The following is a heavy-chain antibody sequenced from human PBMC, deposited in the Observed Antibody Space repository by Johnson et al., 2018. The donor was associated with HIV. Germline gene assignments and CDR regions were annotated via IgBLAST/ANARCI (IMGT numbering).Heavy chain of an antibody. V-gene: IGHV3-30*02. D-gene: IGHD1/OR15-1a*01. Sequence: QVQLVESGGGVVQPGGSLRLSCAASGFTFSSYGMHWVRQAPGTGLEWVAFIRYAGRNKYYADSGKGRITISRDNSNNTLSLKMNSLRTEDTAVYYCAKAQTSHSAFDIWGQGTMVTVSS. CDR1: GFTFSSYG. J-gene: IGHJ3*02. CDR3: AKAQTSHSAFDI. CDR2: IRYAGRNK.